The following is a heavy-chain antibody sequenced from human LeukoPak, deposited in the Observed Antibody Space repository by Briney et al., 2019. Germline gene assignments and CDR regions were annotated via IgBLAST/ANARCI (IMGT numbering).Heavy chain of an antibody. J-gene: IGHJ4*02. Sequence: SETLSLTCTVSGGSISGGIYYWSWIRQPAGEGLEWIGRIYTNGNTNYNPSLRSRVTISLDTSKNQFSLNLNSVSAADTAVYYCARDSPTYYFDYWGQGTLVTVSS. CDR3: ARDSPTYYFDY. V-gene: IGHV4-61*02. CDR2: IYTNGNT. CDR1: GGSISGGIYY.